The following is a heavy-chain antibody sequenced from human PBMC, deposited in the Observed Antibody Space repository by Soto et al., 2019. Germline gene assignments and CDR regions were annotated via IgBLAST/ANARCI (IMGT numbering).Heavy chain of an antibody. D-gene: IGHD6-25*01. J-gene: IGHJ4*02. CDR3: VREDGQRLDH. CDR2: ISGGASDK. Sequence: EVQLVESGGGLVQPGGSLRLSCEASGFMFSAYWMSWVRQDPRKGLEWVAPISGGASDKFYVDSVKGRFTISRDDAKNSLYLQMNRVRDEDTAVYYCVREDGQRLDHWGQGTLVTVSS. V-gene: IGHV3-7*01. CDR1: GFMFSAYW.